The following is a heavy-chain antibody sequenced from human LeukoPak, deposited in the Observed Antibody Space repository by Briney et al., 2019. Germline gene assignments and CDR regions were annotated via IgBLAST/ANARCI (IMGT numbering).Heavy chain of an antibody. CDR2: INHSGST. D-gene: IGHD6-19*01. V-gene: IGHV4-34*01. CDR3: ARDGVAVGFDY. Sequence: SETLSLTCAVYGGSFSGYYWSWIRQPPGKGLEWIGEINHSGSTNYNPSLKSRVTISVDTSKNQFSLKLSSVTAADTAVYYCARDGVAVGFDYWGQGTLVTVSS. CDR1: GGSFSGYY. J-gene: IGHJ4*02.